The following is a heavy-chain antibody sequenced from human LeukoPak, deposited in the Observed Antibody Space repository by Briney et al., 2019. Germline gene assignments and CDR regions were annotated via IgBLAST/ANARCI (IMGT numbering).Heavy chain of an antibody. CDR1: GFTFSSYS. CDR3: ARVLYSSGWL. V-gene: IGHV3-21*01. CDR2: ISSSSSYI. Sequence: TGGSLRLSCAASGFTFSSYSINWVRQAPGKGLEWVSSISSSSSYIYYADSVKGRFTISRDNAKNSLYLQMNSRRVEDTAVYYCARVLYSSGWLWGQGTLVTVSS. J-gene: IGHJ4*02. D-gene: IGHD6-19*01.